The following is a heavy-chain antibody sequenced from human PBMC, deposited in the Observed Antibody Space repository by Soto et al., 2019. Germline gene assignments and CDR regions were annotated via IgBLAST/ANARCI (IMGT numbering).Heavy chain of an antibody. CDR2: IYYSGST. V-gene: IGHV4-59*08. CDR3: ARQTSYYDYIWGSYRYGGFDY. CDR1: GGSISSYY. J-gene: IGHJ4*02. D-gene: IGHD3-16*02. Sequence: SETLSVTCTVSGGSISSYYWSWIRQPPGKGLEWIGYIYYSGSTNYNPSLKSRVTISVDTSKNQFSLKLSSVTAADTAVYYCARQTSYYDYIWGSYRYGGFDYWGQGTLVTVSS.